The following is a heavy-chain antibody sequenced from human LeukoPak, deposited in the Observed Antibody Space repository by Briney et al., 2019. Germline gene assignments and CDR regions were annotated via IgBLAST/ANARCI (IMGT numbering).Heavy chain of an antibody. D-gene: IGHD3-22*01. CDR3: ARADSSGYHAPCDY. Sequence: GASVKVSCKVSGYTLTELSMHWVRQAPGQGLEWMGLINPSGGSTSYAQKFQGRVTMTRDTSTSTVYMELSSLRSEDTAVYYCARADSSGYHAPCDYWGQGTLVTVSS. CDR1: GYTLTELS. J-gene: IGHJ4*02. V-gene: IGHV1-46*01. CDR2: INPSGGST.